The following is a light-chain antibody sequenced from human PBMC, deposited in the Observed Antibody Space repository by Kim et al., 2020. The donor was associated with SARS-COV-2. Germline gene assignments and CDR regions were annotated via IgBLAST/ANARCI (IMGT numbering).Light chain of an antibody. CDR3: SSYGGSNNFVV. CDR2: EVS. CDR1: SSDVGGYNY. Sequence: QSALSQPPSASGSPGQSVTISCTGTSSDVGGYNYVSWYQQHPGKAPKLMIYEVSQRPSGVPDRFSGSKSGNTASLTVSGLQAEDEAEYYCSSYGGSNNFVVFGGGTQLTV. J-gene: IGLJ2*01. V-gene: IGLV2-8*01.